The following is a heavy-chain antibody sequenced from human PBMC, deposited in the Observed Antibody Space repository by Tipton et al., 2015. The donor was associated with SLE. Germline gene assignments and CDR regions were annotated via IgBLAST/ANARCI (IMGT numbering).Heavy chain of an antibody. Sequence: TLSLTCSVSGASVSSYYWCWSRHPPGKGLEWIGFIYYSGSTYYNPSLKSRVTISADTSKNQFSLKLSSVTAADTAGYYCARAKRATYPYYFYYGIDVGRQATTVTVSS. V-gene: IGHV4-59*02. CDR2: IYYSGST. CDR3: ARAKRATYPYYFYYGIDV. J-gene: IGHJ6*02. D-gene: IGHD2-2*01. CDR1: GASVSSYY.